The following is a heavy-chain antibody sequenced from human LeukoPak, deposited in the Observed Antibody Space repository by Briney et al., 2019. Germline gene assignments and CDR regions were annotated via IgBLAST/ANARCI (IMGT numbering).Heavy chain of an antibody. CDR1: GYTFTESC. V-gene: IGHV1-2*02. J-gene: IGHJ4*02. D-gene: IGHD6-19*01. Sequence: ASVKVSCKASGYTFTESCLHWLRQAPGQGLEWMGWINPKSGDPDYARKFQGRVTMTRDTSITTAYMQLSSLTSDDTAVYYCARGFDNGWSLGDHWGQGTRVTVSS. CDR3: ARGFDNGWSLGDH. CDR2: INPKSGDP.